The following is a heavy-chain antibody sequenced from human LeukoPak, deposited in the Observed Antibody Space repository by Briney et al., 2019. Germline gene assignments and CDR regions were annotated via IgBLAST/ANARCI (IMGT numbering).Heavy chain of an antibody. D-gene: IGHD1-1*01. Sequence: PGGSLRLSCAASGFTFSSSDMSWVRQAPGSGLGWVSSIRHSDSNTYYADSVMGRFTISRDNSKNTLYLPMNSLSAEDTAVYYCAKRGNPTVGHHYLDVWGKGTTVSVSS. CDR3: AKRGNPTVGHHYLDV. J-gene: IGHJ6*03. CDR2: IRHSDSNT. V-gene: IGHV3-23*05. CDR1: GFTFSSSD.